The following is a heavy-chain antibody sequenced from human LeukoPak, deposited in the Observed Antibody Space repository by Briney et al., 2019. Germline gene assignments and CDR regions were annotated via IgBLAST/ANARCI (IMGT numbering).Heavy chain of an antibody. D-gene: IGHD5-18*01. CDR3: ARDPSRGYTYGYGDY. CDR2: IKRDGSEK. V-gene: IGHV3-7*01. J-gene: IGHJ4*02. CDR1: GFTFSSYW. Sequence: GSLRLPCAASGFTFSSYWMNWVRQPPGKRLEWVANIKRDGSEKYYVHSVKGRFTISRDNAKNSLYLQMNSLRAEDTAVYYCARDPSRGYTYGYGDYWGQGTLVTVSS.